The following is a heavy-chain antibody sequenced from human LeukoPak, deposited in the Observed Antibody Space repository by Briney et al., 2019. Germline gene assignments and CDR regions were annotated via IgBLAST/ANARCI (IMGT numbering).Heavy chain of an antibody. CDR3: ARGPGDYADY. CDR2: ISSSSSYI. V-gene: IGHV3-21*01. D-gene: IGHD4-17*01. J-gene: IGHJ4*02. CDR1: GFTFSGYS. Sequence: GGSLRLSCAASGFTFSGYSMNWVRQAPGKGLEWVSSISSSSSYIYYADSVKGRFTISRDNAKNSLYLQMNSLRAEDTAVYYCARGPGDYADYWGQGTLVTVSS.